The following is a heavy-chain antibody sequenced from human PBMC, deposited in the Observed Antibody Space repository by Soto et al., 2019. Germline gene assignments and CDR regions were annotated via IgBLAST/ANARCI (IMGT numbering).Heavy chain of an antibody. Sequence: QVQLVQSGAEVKKPGSSVKVSCKASGGTFSSYAISWVRQAPGQGLEWMGGIIPIFGTANYAQKFQGRVTIPEDESTSTAYMELSSLRSEDTAVYYCARHPVSGSYAYYYGMDVWGQGTTVTVSS. CDR2: IIPIFGTA. V-gene: IGHV1-69*12. CDR1: GGTFSSYA. D-gene: IGHD1-26*01. CDR3: ARHPVSGSYAYYYGMDV. J-gene: IGHJ6*02.